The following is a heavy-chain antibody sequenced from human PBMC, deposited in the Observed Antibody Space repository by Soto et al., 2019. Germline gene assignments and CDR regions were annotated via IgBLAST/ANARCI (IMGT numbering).Heavy chain of an antibody. V-gene: IGHV3-30-3*01. CDR2: ISYDGSNK. CDR3: ARLGIGDMSAAFDI. D-gene: IGHD3-9*01. Sequence: QVQLVESGGGVVQPGRSLRLSCAASGFTFSSYAMHWVRQAPGKGLEWVAVISYDGSNKYYADSVKGRFTISRDNSMNTLYLQMSRQRAEDTAVYYCARLGIGDMSAAFDIWGQGTMVTVSS. CDR1: GFTFSSYA. J-gene: IGHJ3*02.